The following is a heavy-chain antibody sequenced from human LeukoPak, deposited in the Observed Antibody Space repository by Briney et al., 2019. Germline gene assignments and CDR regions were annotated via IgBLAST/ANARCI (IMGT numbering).Heavy chain of an antibody. D-gene: IGHD1-1*01. CDR1: GGSISSYY. CDR2: IYYSGST. CDR3: ARHLPDDPALDY. J-gene: IGHJ4*02. V-gene: IGHV4-59*08. Sequence: PSETLSLTCTVSGGSISSYYWSWVRQPPGKGLEWIGYIYYSGSTNYNPSLNSRVTISVDTSKNQFSLKLSSVTAADTAVYYCARHLPDDPALDYWGQGTLVTVSS.